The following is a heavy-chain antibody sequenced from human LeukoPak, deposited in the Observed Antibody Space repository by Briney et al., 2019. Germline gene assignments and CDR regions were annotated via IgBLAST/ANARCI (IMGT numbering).Heavy chain of an antibody. V-gene: IGHV1-46*01. CDR2: INPSGGST. D-gene: IGHD3-9*01. Sequence: GASVKVSCKASGYTFTSYYMHWVRQAPGQGLEWMGIINPSGGSTSYAQKFQGRVTMTRDMSTSTVYMELSSLRSEDTAVYYCARDGTHDILTGYLDAFDIWGQGTMVTVSS. CDR1: GYTFTSYY. CDR3: ARDGTHDILTGYLDAFDI. J-gene: IGHJ3*02.